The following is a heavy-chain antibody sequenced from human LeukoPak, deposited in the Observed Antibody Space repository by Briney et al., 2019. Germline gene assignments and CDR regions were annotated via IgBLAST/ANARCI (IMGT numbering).Heavy chain of an antibody. CDR3: AIDRSGYEGSSDY. J-gene: IGHJ4*02. D-gene: IGHD5-12*01. V-gene: IGHV1-2*02. CDR1: GYTFTGYY. Sequence: EASVKVSCKASGYTFTGYYMHWVRQAPGQGLEWMAWINPNSGGTNYAQKFQGRVTMTRDTSISTAYMELSRLRSDDTAVYYCAIDRSGYEGSSDYWGQGTLVTVSS. CDR2: INPNSGGT.